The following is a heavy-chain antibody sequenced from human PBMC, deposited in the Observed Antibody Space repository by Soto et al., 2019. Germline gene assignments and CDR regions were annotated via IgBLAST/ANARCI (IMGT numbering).Heavy chain of an antibody. CDR2: INPNSGGT. CDR1: GYTFTGYY. Sequence: GASVKVCCEASGYTFTGYYMHWVRQAPGQGLEWMGWINPNSGGTNYAQKFQGWVTMTRDTSISTAYMELSRLRSDDTAVYYCARGVGYCSGGSCFYWFDPWGQGTLVTVSS. J-gene: IGHJ5*02. D-gene: IGHD2-15*01. CDR3: ARGVGYCSGGSCFYWFDP. V-gene: IGHV1-2*04.